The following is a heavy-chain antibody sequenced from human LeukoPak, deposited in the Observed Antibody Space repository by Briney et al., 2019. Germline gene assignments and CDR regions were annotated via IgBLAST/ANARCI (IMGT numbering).Heavy chain of an antibody. CDR3: AKDGGRIRKNFDY. D-gene: IGHD1-14*01. J-gene: IGHJ4*02. CDR2: ISYDGSNK. V-gene: IGHV3-30*18. Sequence: PGGSLRLSCAASGFTFSSYGMPWVRQAPGKGLEWVAVISYDGSNKYYADSVKGRFTISRDNSKNTLYLQMNSLRAEDTAVYYCAKDGGRIRKNFDYWGQGTLVTVSS. CDR1: GFTFSSYG.